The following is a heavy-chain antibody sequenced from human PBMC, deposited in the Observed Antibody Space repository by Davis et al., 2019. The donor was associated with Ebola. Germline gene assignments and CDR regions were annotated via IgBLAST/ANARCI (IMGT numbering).Heavy chain of an antibody. J-gene: IGHJ4*02. Sequence: ESLKISCAASGFTFSDYYMDWVRQAPGKGLEWIGYIYHSGSTYYNPSLKSRVTISVDRSKNQFSLKLSSVTAADTAVYYCARGWMYSSSWANFDYWGQGTLVTVSS. CDR2: IYHSGST. V-gene: IGHV4-34*01. CDR3: ARGWMYSSSWANFDY. D-gene: IGHD6-13*01. CDR1: GFTFSDYY.